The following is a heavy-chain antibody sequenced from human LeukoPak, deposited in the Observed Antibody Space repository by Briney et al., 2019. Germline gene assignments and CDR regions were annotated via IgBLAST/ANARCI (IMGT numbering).Heavy chain of an antibody. V-gene: IGHV4-38-2*02. CDR2: IYHSGST. D-gene: IGHD5-12*01. J-gene: IGHJ3*02. CDR1: GYSISSGYY. Sequence: KSSETLSLTCTVSGYSISSGYYWGWIRQPPGKGLEWIGSIYHSGSTYYNPSLKSRVTISVDTSKNQFSLKLSSVTAADTAVYYCARSCLIVDIVATIRARLGGNAFDIWGQGTMVTVSS. CDR3: ARSCLIVDIVATIRARLGGNAFDI.